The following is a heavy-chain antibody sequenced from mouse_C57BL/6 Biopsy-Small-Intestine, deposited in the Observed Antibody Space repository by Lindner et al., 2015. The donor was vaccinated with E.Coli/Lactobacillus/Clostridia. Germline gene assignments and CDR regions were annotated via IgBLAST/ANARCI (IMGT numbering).Heavy chain of an antibody. D-gene: IGHD2-1*01. CDR1: GFNIKDDY. J-gene: IGHJ4*01. V-gene: IGHV14-4*01. CDR3: TTKIYYGNYYAMDY. Sequence: VQLQESGAELVRPGASVKLSCTASGFNIKDDYMHWVKQRPEQGLEWIGWIDPENGDTEYASKFQGKATITADTSSNTAYLQLSSLTSEDTAVYYCTTKIYYGNYYAMDYWGQGTSVTVSS. CDR2: IDPENGDT.